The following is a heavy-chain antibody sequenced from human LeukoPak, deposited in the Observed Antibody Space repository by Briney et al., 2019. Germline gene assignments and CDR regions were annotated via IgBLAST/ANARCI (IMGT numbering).Heavy chain of an antibody. CDR2: ISRSSSYI. V-gene: IGHV3-21*01. J-gene: IGHJ4*02. D-gene: IGHD1-26*01. CDR1: GFTFSSYS. CDR3: ASSPGGSYHFDY. Sequence: AGSLRLSCAASGFTFSSYSMNWVGQGPGKGLEWVSSISRSSSYIYYADSVKGRFTISRDNAKNSLYLQMNSLRAEDTAVYYCASSPGGSYHFDYWGQGTLVTVSS.